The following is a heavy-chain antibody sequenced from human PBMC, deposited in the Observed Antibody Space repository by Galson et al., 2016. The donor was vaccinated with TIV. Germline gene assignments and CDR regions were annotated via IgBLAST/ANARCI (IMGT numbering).Heavy chain of an antibody. D-gene: IGHD3-3*01. J-gene: IGHJ6*03. CDR3: ARGGWSGDPGDYHYYYMDV. V-gene: IGHV1-69*13. CDR2: IVPLSSGV. Sequence: SVKVSCKASGGVFSNYAINWVRQAPGQGLEWMGGIVPLSSGVTYAPKFQGRMTITAGGTSFMELSSLTSEDTAVYYCARGGWSGDPGDYHYYYMDVWGKGTTVIVSS. CDR1: GGVFSNYA.